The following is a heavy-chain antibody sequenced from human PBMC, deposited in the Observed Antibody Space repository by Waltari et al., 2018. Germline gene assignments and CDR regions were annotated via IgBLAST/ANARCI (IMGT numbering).Heavy chain of an antibody. D-gene: IGHD1-1*01. J-gene: IGHJ4*02. CDR3: ARTTTLKSLDY. CDR2: INPSGGST. CDR1: GYTFTSYY. Sequence: QVQLVQSGAEVKKPGASVKVSCKASGYTFTSYYMHWVRQAPGQGLEWMGIINPSGGSTSYAQKFQGRVTITADRSTDTVYMELIRLTSDDTAMYYCARTTTLKSLDYWGQGTLVTVSS. V-gene: IGHV1-46*01.